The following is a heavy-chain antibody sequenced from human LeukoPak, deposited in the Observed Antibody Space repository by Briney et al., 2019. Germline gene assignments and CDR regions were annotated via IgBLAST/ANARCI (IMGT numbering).Heavy chain of an antibody. D-gene: IGHD3-9*01. CDR3: AKGVYYDILTGSYFDY. J-gene: IGHJ4*02. CDR1: GFTFDDYA. Sequence: PGGSLRLSCAASGFTFDDYAMHWVRHAPGKRLEWVSGISWNSGSIGYADSVKGRFTISRDNAKNSLYLQMNSLIAEDTALYYCAKGVYYDILTGSYFDYWGQGTLVTVSS. CDR2: ISWNSGSI. V-gene: IGHV3-9*01.